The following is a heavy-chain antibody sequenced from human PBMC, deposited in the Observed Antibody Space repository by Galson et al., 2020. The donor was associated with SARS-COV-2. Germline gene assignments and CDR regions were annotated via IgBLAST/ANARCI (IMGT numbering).Heavy chain of an antibody. D-gene: IGHD6-13*01. CDR3: AKDPASAAAGFGDC. V-gene: IGHV3-30*18. CDR1: GVNLRWEG. Sequence: GGALRLLCAGPGVNLRWEGMQLVRQGPSKGPELGGPVFSDGSYKEYANSVKGRFTISRDNSKNTLYLQMNSLRAEDTAVYYCAKDPASAAAGFGDCWGQGTLVTVSS. CDR2: VFSDGSYK. J-gene: IGHJ4*02.